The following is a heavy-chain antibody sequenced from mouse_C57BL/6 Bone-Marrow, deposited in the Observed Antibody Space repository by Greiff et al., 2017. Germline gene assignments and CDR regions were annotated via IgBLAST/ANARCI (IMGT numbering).Heavy chain of an antibody. D-gene: IGHD2-4*01. V-gene: IGHV8-12*01. Sequence: VMLVESGPGILQSSQTLSLTCSFSGFSLSTSGMGVSWIRQPSGKGLEWLAHIYWDDDKRYNPSLKSRLTISKDTSRNQVFLKITRVDTADTATDYCARSGGLRRDVFAYWGQGTLVTVSA. J-gene: IGHJ3*01. CDR2: IYWDDDK. CDR3: ARSGGLRRDVFAY. CDR1: GFSLSTSGMG.